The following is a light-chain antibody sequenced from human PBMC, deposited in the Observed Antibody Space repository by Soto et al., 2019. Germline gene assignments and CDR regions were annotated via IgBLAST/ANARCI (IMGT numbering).Light chain of an antibody. V-gene: IGKV1-5*03. CDR1: QSISSW. CDR3: QQYDSSPRT. Sequence: IQLTQSPSSLSASVGDRVTITCRASQSISSWLAWYQQKPGKAPKLLSYKASTLKSGVPSRFSGSGSGTDFTLTISRLESEDIAVYYCQQYDSSPRTFGQGTKVDIK. J-gene: IGKJ1*01. CDR2: KAS.